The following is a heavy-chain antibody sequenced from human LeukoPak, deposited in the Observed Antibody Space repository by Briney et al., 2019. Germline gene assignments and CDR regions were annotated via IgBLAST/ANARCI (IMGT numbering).Heavy chain of an antibody. J-gene: IGHJ4*02. CDR1: GLSFSSYW. CDR2: IKQDGSDK. CDR3: ARVHGNDALDY. V-gene: IGHV3-7*03. Sequence: GGSLRLSCAVSGLSFSSYWMTWVRQAPGKGLEWVANIKQDGSDKYYVDSVKGRFTISRDNAKYSLYLQMNSLRAEDTALYYCARVHGNDALDYWGQGTMVTVSS. D-gene: IGHD1-1*01.